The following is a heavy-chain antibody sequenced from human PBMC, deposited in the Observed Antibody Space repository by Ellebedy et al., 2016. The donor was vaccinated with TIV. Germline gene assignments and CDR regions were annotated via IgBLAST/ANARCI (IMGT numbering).Heavy chain of an antibody. V-gene: IGHV1-2*02. CDR2: INPNSGGT. J-gene: IGHJ4*02. CDR3: ARAGRNYYDSSGYYLDY. Sequence: ASVKVSXXASGYTFTGYYMHWVRQAPGQGLEWMGWINPNSGGTNYAQKFQGRVTMTRDTSISTAYMELSRLRSDDTAVYYCARAGRNYYDSSGYYLDYWGQGTLVTVSS. CDR1: GYTFTGYY. D-gene: IGHD3-22*01.